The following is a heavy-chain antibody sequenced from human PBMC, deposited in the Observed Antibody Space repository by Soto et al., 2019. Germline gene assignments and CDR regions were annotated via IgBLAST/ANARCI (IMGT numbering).Heavy chain of an antibody. D-gene: IGHD5-18*01. CDR2: IYSGGSA. J-gene: IGHJ4*02. Sequence: EVQLVESGGGLVQPGGSLRLSCAASGFTVSSNYMSWVRQAPGKGLEWVSVIYSGGSAYYAASVKGRFIISRDNSKNTLYLQMNSLRAEDTAVYYCARYGYSYGGGYFDYWGQGTLVTVSS. CDR3: ARYGYSYGGGYFDY. CDR1: GFTVSSNY. V-gene: IGHV3-66*01.